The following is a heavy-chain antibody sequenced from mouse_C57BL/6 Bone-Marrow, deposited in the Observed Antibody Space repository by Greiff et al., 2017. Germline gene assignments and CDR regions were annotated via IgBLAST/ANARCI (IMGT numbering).Heavy chain of an antibody. V-gene: IGHV5-17*01. D-gene: IGHD1-1*01. CDR3: ARDGSSPYYAMDY. CDR2: ISSGSSTI. CDR1: GFTFSDYG. J-gene: IGHJ4*01. Sequence: DVKLVESGGGLVKPGGSLKLSCAASGFTFSDYGMHWVRQAPEKGLEWVAYISSGSSTIYYADTVKGRFTISRDNAENTLFLQMTSLRSEDTAMYYCARDGSSPYYAMDYWGQGTSVTVSS.